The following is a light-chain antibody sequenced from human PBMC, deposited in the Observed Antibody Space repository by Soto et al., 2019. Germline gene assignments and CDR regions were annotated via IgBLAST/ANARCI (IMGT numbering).Light chain of an antibody. V-gene: IGKV3-20*01. CDR3: QQYGSSPYT. CDR2: GAS. CDR1: QSVSSSY. J-gene: IGKJ2*01. Sequence: EIVLTQSPGTLSLSPGERVTLSCRASQSVSSSYFAWYQQKPGQAPRLLIYGASSRATGIPDRFSGSGSGTDFTLTISRLEPEDFAVYYCQQYGSSPYTFGQGTKVEIK.